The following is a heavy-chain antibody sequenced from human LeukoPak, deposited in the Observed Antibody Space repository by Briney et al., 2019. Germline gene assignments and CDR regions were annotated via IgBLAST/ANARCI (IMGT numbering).Heavy chain of an antibody. V-gene: IGHV4-34*01. J-gene: IGHJ4*02. D-gene: IGHD3-22*01. Sequence: PSETLSLTHPVDSGSVAGYDWGSFRQPPGKGLEWIGEINHSGSTNYNPSLKSRVTISVETSKNQFSLKLSAVTAADTALIFRSRGAMYYDSSGLDYWGQGTLVTVSS. CDR3: SRGAMYYDSSGLDY. CDR1: SGSVAGYD. CDR2: INHSGST.